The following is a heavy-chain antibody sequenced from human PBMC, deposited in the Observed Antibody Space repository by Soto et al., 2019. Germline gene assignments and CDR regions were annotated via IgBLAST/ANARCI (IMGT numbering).Heavy chain of an antibody. CDR2: IYYSGRT. J-gene: IGHJ4*02. D-gene: IGHD3-22*01. Sequence: QLQLQESGPGLVKPSETLSLTCTVSGGSISSSSYYWGWIRQPPGKGLEWIGSIYYSGRTYYNPSLKSRVTISVDTSKNQFSLKLSSVTAADTAVYYCARPNDYDSSGYYYDYWGQGTLVTVSS. CDR1: GGSISSSSYY. V-gene: IGHV4-39*01. CDR3: ARPNDYDSSGYYYDY.